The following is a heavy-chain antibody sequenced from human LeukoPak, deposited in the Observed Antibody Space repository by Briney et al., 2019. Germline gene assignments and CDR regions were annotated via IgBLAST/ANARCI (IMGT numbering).Heavy chain of an antibody. CDR2: ISYDGSNK. CDR1: GFTFSSYG. Sequence: PGRSLRLSCAASGFTFSSYGMHWVRQAPGKGLEWVAVISYDGSNKYYADSVKGRFTISRDNSKNTLYLQMNSLRAEDTAVYYCARGGLGVDTGEDYYYMDVWGKGTTVTVSS. CDR3: ARGGLGVDTGEDYYYMDV. J-gene: IGHJ6*03. V-gene: IGHV3-30*03. D-gene: IGHD5-18*01.